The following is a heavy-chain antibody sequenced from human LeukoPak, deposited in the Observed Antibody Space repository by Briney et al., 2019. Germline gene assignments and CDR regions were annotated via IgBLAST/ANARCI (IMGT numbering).Heavy chain of an antibody. CDR1: GYTFTSYD. J-gene: IGHJ6*03. V-gene: IGHV1-8*01. Sequence: ASVKVSCKASGYTFTSYDINWVRQATGQGLEWMGWMNPNSGNTGYAQKFQGRVTMTRNTSISTAYMELSSLRSEDTAVYYCARGYCGGDCYSWFGYYYYYMDVWGKGTTVTVSS. CDR3: ARGYCGGDCYSWFGYYYYYMDV. CDR2: MNPNSGNT. D-gene: IGHD2-21*02.